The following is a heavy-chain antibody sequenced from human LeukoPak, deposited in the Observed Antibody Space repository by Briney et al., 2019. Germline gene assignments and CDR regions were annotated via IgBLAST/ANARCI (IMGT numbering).Heavy chain of an antibody. CDR2: ISYDGSNK. J-gene: IGHJ4*02. V-gene: IGHV3-30*18. CDR1: GFTFSSYG. D-gene: IGHD3-10*01. CDR3: AKGGWFGELPYYYFDY. Sequence: GGSLRLSCAASGFTFSSYGMHWVRQAPGKGLEWVAVISYDGSNKYYADSVKGRFTISRDNSKNTLYLQMNSLRAEDTAVYYCAKGGWFGELPYYYFDYWGQGTLVTVSS.